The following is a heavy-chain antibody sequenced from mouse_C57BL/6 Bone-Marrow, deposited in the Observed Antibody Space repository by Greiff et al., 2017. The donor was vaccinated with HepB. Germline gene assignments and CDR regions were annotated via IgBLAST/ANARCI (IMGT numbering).Heavy chain of an antibody. Sequence: DVHLVESGGGLVKPGGSLKLSCAASGFTFSSYAMSWVRQTPEKRLEWVATISDGGSYTYYPDNVKGRFTISRDNAKNNLYLQMSHLKSEDTAMYYCARYTIVTTHWYFDVWGTGTTVTVSS. CDR2: ISDGGSYT. CDR1: GFTFSSYA. J-gene: IGHJ1*03. V-gene: IGHV5-4*01. CDR3: ARYTIVTTHWYFDV. D-gene: IGHD2-5*01.